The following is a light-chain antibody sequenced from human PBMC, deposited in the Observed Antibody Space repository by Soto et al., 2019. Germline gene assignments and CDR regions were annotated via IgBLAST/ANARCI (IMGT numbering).Light chain of an antibody. CDR2: GTS. V-gene: IGKV3-20*01. J-gene: IGKJ5*01. Sequence: ETVLTQSPGTLSLSPGERATLSCRASQSVSSSSLAWYQQRPGQAPRLLIYGTSSRATGIPDRFSDSGSGTDFTLTISRLEPEDFAVYFCQRYGSSPLITFGQGTRLEI. CDR1: QSVSSSS. CDR3: QRYGSSPLIT.